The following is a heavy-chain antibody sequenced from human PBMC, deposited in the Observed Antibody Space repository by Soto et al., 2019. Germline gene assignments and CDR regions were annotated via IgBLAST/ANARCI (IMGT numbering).Heavy chain of an antibody. V-gene: IGHV4-59*08. CDR3: AKTHPLSGRLTY. CDR2: IYYSGST. J-gene: IGHJ4*02. CDR1: GGSISSYY. Sequence: SETLSLTCTVSGGSISSYYWSWIRQPPGKGLEWIGYIYYSGSTNYNPSLKSRLTISVDTSKNQFSLKLSSVTAADTAVYYCAKTHPLSGRLTYWGLGTRVTVSS.